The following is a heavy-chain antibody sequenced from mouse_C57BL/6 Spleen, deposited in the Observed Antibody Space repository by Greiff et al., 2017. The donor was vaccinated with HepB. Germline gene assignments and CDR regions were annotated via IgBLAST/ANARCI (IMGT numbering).Heavy chain of an antibody. Sequence: EVQLQQSGPGLVKPSQSLSLTCSVTGYSITSGYYWNWIRQFPGNKLEWMGYISYDGSNNYNPSLKNRISITRDTSKNQFFLKLNSVTTEDTATYYCARVGDGYYGGFDYWGQGTTLTVAS. J-gene: IGHJ2*01. V-gene: IGHV3-6*01. CDR1: GYSITSGYY. CDR3: ARVGDGYYGGFDY. CDR2: ISYDGSN. D-gene: IGHD2-3*01.